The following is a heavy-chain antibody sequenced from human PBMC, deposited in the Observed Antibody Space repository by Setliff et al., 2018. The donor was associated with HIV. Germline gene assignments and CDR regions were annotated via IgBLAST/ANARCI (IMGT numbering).Heavy chain of an antibody. CDR2: IIPIFGTT. D-gene: IGHD6-19*01. Sequence: GASVKVSCKASGCTFSSYAISWVRQAPGQGLEWMGGIIPIFGTTNYAQKFQGRVTITADEWTSTAYMELSSLRSEDTAVYYCARDPSIAVAGAAVWGQGTTVTSP. CDR3: ARDPSIAVAGAAV. V-gene: IGHV1-69*13. CDR1: GCTFSSYA. J-gene: IGHJ6*02.